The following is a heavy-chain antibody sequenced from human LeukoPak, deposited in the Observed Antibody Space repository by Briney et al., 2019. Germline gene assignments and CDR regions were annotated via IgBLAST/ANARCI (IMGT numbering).Heavy chain of an antibody. CDR3: ARVPNPRNTYGYNDK. V-gene: IGHV1-18*04. J-gene: IGHJ4*02. D-gene: IGHD5-18*01. CDR1: GYAFSDHG. CDR2: ISGYNGHT. Sequence: GASVKVSCTASGYAFSDHGVNWVRQAPGQGLEWMGWISGYNGHTSYAQKFQGRVMVTTDRPTNTAYLELRSLRSDDTAAYYCARVPNPRNTYGYNDKWGQGTLVTVSS.